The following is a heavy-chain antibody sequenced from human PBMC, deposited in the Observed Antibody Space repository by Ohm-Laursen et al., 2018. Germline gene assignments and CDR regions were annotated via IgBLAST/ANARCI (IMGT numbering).Heavy chain of an antibody. CDR1: GFSLSTSGMR. J-gene: IGHJ1*01. Sequence: PTQTLTLTCTFSGFSLSTSGMRVSWIRQPPGKALEWLARIDWDDDKFYSTSLKTRLTISKDTSKNQVVLTMTNMDPVDTATYYCARGSAGYFQRWGQGTLVTVSS. V-gene: IGHV2-70*04. CDR2: IDWDDDK. D-gene: IGHD1-26*01. CDR3: ARGSAGYFQR.